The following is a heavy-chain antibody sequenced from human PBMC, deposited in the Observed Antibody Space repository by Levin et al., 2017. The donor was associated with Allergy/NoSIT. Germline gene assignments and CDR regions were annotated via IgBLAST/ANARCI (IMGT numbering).Heavy chain of an antibody. D-gene: IGHD3-16*01. V-gene: IGHV3-53*01. CDR2: IYSGGST. Sequence: GESLKISCAASGFTVSSNYMSWVRQAPGKGLEWVSVIYSGGSTYYADSVKGRFTISRDNSKNTLYLQMNSLRAEDTAVYYCAVGGRIDAFDIWGQGTMVTVSS. J-gene: IGHJ3*02. CDR1: GFTVSSNY. CDR3: AVGGRIDAFDI.